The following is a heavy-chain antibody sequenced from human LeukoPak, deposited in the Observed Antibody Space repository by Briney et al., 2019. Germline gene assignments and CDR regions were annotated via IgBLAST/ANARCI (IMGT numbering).Heavy chain of an antibody. CDR3: ARDKAVTRPYYQYYMDV. J-gene: IGHJ6*03. CDR2: MYYSGST. V-gene: IGHV4-59*11. CDR1: GGSISSHY. D-gene: IGHD4-11*01. Sequence: SETLSLTCTVAGGSISSHYWSWIRQRPGKGLEWIGYMYYSGSTSYNPYLKSRVAISVDTSKNQFSLKLSSATAADTAVYYCARDKAVTRPYYQYYMDVWGKGTTVTVSS.